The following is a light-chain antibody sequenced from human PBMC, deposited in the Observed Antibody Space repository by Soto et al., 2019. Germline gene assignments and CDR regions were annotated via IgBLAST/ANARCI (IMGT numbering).Light chain of an antibody. V-gene: IGKV1-39*01. J-gene: IGKJ2*01. Sequence: DIQMSQSPSSLSASVGDSVTITCRASESIIDYLNWYQQQPGEAPKLLIFSASRLHSGVPSSFRGSGSGTHFTLTISSLQPEEFATYFCQQSFSAPRTFGQGTKLQAK. CDR3: QQSFSAPRT. CDR1: ESIIDY. CDR2: SAS.